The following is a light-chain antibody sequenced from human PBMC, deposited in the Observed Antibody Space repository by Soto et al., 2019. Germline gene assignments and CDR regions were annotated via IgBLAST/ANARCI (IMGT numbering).Light chain of an antibody. V-gene: IGKV3-15*01. CDR1: QSVRSN. Sequence: EIVMTQSPATLSVSPGERATLSCRASQSVRSNLAWYQQKPGQDPRLLIYGAYTRATGIPARFSGSGSGTEFSLTISNLKSEDLAVYYCQQYNNWPPRPFGGGTKVEIK. CDR2: GAY. J-gene: IGKJ4*01. CDR3: QQYNNWPPRP.